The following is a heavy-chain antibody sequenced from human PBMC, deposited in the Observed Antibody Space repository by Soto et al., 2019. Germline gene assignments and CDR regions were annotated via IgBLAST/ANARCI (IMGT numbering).Heavy chain of an antibody. CDR3: AEGLRQRYAGDAFDN. J-gene: IGHJ3*02. Sequence: GGCLGLYGPAYEDGFADYSMEWVRQSPGKGLERVSLISCDXGSTYYADSVKGGLTISRDNCKNSLYMQMNSLRAEDTALYYWAEGLRQRYAGDAFDNGAQGTMVSVS. V-gene: IGHV3-43D*03. D-gene: IGHD4-17*01. CDR1: EDGFADYS. CDR2: ISCDXGST.